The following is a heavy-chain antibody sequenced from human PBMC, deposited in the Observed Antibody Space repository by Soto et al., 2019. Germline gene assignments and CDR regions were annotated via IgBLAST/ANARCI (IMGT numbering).Heavy chain of an antibody. D-gene: IGHD3-10*01. CDR1: GFSFSNYA. J-gene: IGHJ4*02. V-gene: IGHV3-30-3*01. CDR2: ISYDGSDE. CDR3: ARETKTGSILVWFGDVLV. Sequence: QVQLVESGGGVVQPGRSLRLSCATSGFSFSNYAMHWVRQAPGKGLEWVAVISYDGSDEYYADSVKGRFTISRDNSKNTLYLQMNSLRAEDTAVYYCARETKTGSILVWFGDVLVWGQGTLVTVSS.